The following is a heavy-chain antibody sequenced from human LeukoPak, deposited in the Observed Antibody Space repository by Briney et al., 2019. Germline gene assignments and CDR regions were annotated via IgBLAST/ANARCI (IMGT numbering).Heavy chain of an antibody. V-gene: IGHV3-11*01. CDR1: GFTFSDYY. D-gene: IGHD3-22*01. CDR3: AAEDSSGYYEPVDY. CDR2: ISSSGSTI. J-gene: IGHJ4*02. Sequence: GGSLRLSCAASGFTFSDYYMSWIRQAPGKGLEWVSYISSSGSTIYYADSVKGRFTISRDNAKNSLYLQMNSLGAEDTAVYYCAAEDSSGYYEPVDYWGQGTLVTVSS.